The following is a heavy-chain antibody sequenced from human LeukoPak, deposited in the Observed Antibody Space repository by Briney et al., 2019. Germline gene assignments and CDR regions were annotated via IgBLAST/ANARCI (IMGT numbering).Heavy chain of an antibody. CDR3: TRSAYGDYGTD. Sequence: PGGSLRLSCAASGFTFSGSAMHWVRQASGKGLEWVGRIRSKANSYATAYAASVKGRFTISRDDSKNTAYLQMNSLKTEDTAVYYCTRSAYGDYGTDWGQGTLVAVSS. CDR1: GFTFSGSA. V-gene: IGHV3-73*01. D-gene: IGHD4-17*01. J-gene: IGHJ4*02. CDR2: IRSKANSYAT.